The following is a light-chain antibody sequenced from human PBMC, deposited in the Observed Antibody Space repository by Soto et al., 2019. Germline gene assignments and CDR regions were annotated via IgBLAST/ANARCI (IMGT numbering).Light chain of an antibody. CDR2: AAS. J-gene: IGKJ3*01. CDR3: QQYDTYPFT. Sequence: DVQLTQSPSSLSASVGDRVTITCRASQAISNSLVWYQQKPETAPKSLIFAASRLQSGIPLRFSGSGSGTEFTLTISSLQPEDVASYFCQQYDTYPFTFRPGTKVD. V-gene: IGKV1-16*01. CDR1: QAISNS.